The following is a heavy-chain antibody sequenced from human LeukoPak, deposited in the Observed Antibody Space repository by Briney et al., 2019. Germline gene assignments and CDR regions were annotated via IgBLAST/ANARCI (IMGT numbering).Heavy chain of an antibody. J-gene: IGHJ5*02. V-gene: IGHV4-34*01. CDR1: GGSFSGYY. CDR3: ARGRLAGYGFWFDP. D-gene: IGHD3-3*01. Sequence: SETLSLTCAVYGGSFSGYYWSWIRQPPGKGLEWIGEINHSGSTNYNPSLKSRVTISVDTSKNQLSLKLSSVTAADTAVYYCARGRLAGYGFWFDPWGQGTLVTVSS. CDR2: INHSGST.